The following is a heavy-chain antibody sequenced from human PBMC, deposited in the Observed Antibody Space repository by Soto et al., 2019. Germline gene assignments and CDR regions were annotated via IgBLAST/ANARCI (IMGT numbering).Heavy chain of an antibody. CDR3: ARKIYGGTVDY. V-gene: IGHV4-61*01. CDR1: GGSVSSGSYY. CDR2: IYYSGST. D-gene: IGHD4-17*01. Sequence: SETLSLTCTVSGGSVSSGSYYWSWIRQPPGKGLEWIGYIYYSGSTSYNPSLKSRVTISVDTSKNQFSLKLSSVTAADTAVYYCARKIYGGTVDYWGQGTLVTVSS. J-gene: IGHJ4*02.